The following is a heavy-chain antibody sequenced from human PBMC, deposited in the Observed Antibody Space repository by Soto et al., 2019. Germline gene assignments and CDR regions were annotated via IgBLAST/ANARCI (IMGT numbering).Heavy chain of an antibody. Sequence: PGGSLRLSCAASGFTFGSYAMSWVRQAPGKGLEWVSAISGSGGSTYYADSVKGRFTISRDNSKNTLYLQMNSLRAEDTAVYYCANQILYDIGTGYYRGPYAFDIWGQGRMGTV. CDR3: ANQILYDIGTGYYRGPYAFDI. D-gene: IGHD3-9*01. CDR1: GFTFGSYA. CDR2: ISGSGGST. J-gene: IGHJ3*02. V-gene: IGHV3-23*01.